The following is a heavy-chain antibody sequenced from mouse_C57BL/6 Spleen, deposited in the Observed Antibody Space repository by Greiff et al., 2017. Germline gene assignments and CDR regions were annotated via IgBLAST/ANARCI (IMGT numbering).Heavy chain of an antibody. CDR1: GFSFNTYA. V-gene: IGHV10-1*01. CDR2: IRSKSNNYAT. CDR3: GRDVSFAY. J-gene: IGHJ3*01. Sequence: EVNVVESGGGLVQPKGSLKLSCAASGFSFNTYAMNWVRQAPGKGLEWVARIRSKSNNYATYYAVSVKDRFTISRDDSESMLYLQMNNLKTEDTAMYYCGRDVSFAYWGQGTLVTVSA.